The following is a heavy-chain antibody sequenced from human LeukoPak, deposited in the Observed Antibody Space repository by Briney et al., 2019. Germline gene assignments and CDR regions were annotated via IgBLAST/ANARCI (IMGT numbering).Heavy chain of an antibody. J-gene: IGHJ2*01. V-gene: IGHV4-4*07. D-gene: IGHD3-10*01. CDR3: ARVPMVRGVPYWYFDL. CDR2: IYTSGST. Sequence: SETLSLTCTVSGVSISSYYWSWIGQPAGKGLEWIGRIYTSGSTNYNPSPKSRVTMSVDTSKNQVSLKLSSVTAADTAVYYCARVPMVRGVPYWYFDLWGRGTLVTVCS. CDR1: GVSISSYY.